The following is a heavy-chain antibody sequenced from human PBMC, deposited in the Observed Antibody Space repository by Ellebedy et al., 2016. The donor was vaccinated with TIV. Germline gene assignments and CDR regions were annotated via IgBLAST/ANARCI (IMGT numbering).Heavy chain of an antibody. CDR2: ISWNSGSI. CDR1: GFTFDDYA. CDR3: AKGPQLNTIVRGVIKANWYFDL. Sequence: SLKISCAASGFTFDDYAMHWVRQAPGKGLEWVSGISWNSGSIDYADSLKGRIIISRDNAKNSLYLQMNSLRAEDSALYYCAKGPQLNTIVRGVIKANWYFDLWGRGTLVTVSS. J-gene: IGHJ2*01. D-gene: IGHD3-10*01. V-gene: IGHV3-9*01.